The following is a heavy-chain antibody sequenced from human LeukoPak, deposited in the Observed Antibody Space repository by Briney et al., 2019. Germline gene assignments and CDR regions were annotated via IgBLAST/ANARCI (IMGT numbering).Heavy chain of an antibody. V-gene: IGHV4-59*04. CDR2: IYYSGST. J-gene: IGHJ4*02. CDR3: ARLYYASGSILY. CDR1: GASFSGYY. Sequence: SETLSLTCSVSGASFSGYYYTWIRQPPGKGLEWIGYIYYSGSTYYNPSLKSRVTISVDTSKNQFSLKLSSVTAADTAVYYCARLYYASGSILYWGQGTLVTVSS. D-gene: IGHD3-10*01.